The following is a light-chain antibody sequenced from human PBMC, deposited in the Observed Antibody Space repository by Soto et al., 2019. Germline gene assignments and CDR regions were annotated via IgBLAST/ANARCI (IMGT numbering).Light chain of an antibody. CDR1: QSVSSN. J-gene: IGKJ1*01. CDR2: GAS. CDR3: QQYNDWPRT. Sequence: EIGMTQSPGTLSVSPGERAAHSCRASQSVSSNLAWYQQKPGQSPRLLIYGASTRATGIPARFSGSGSGTEFTLTISSLQSEDVAAYFCQQYNDWPRTFGQGTKVDI. V-gene: IGKV3-15*01.